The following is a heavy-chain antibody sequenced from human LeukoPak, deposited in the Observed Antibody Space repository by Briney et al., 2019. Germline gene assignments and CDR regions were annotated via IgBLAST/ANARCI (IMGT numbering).Heavy chain of an antibody. CDR1: GFTFTSYS. V-gene: IGHV3-23*01. D-gene: IGHD4-23*01. J-gene: IGHJ4*02. CDR3: AKSREGYGGNSGLLDY. CDR2: ISGGGGST. Sequence: GGSLRLSCAASGFTFTSYSMNWVRQAPGKGLEWVSTISGGGGSTYYADSVKGRFTISRDNSKNTLYLQLNSLRAEDSAVYYCAKSREGYGGNSGLLDYWGQGTLVTVSS.